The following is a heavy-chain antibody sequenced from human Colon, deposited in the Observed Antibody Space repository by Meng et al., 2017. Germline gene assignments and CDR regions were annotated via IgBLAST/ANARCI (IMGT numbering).Heavy chain of an antibody. CDR2: INTRTGDT. CDR3: ARESADGGSFDL. CDR1: GYTLY. Sequence: QVQLVQSGAEVNKPGASVTVSCKAYGYTLYIHWVRLRPGEGLEWMGRINTRTGDTKFAQSFQGRVTMTRDKSTTNFSMELRRLTTDDSAIYFCARESADGGSFDLWGQGTLVTVSS. D-gene: IGHD2-15*01. J-gene: IGHJ4*02. V-gene: IGHV1-2*06.